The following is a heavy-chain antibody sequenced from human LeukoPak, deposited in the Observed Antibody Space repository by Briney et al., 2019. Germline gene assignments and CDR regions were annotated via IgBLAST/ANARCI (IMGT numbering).Heavy chain of an antibody. Sequence: TGGSLRLSCAASGFTVSSNNMSWVRQAPGKGLEWVSVIYSGGSTYYADSVKGRFTISRDNSKNTLYFQMNSLRAEDTAVYYCARDRSECSGGSCYSGGFDYWGQGTLVTVSS. V-gene: IGHV3-53*01. J-gene: IGHJ4*02. CDR3: ARDRSECSGGSCYSGGFDY. D-gene: IGHD2-15*01. CDR1: GFTVSSNN. CDR2: IYSGGST.